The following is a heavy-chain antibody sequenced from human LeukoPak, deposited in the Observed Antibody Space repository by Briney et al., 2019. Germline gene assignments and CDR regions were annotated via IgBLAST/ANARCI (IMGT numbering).Heavy chain of an antibody. J-gene: IGHJ4*02. CDR3: AINTAYGACDY. Sequence: GGSLRLSCAASGFSVSSNYMSWVRQAPGKGLEWVSVLYSGGSTYYADSMKGRFTISRDNSKNTLYLQMNSLRAEDTAVYYCAINTAYGACDYWGQGTLVTVSS. V-gene: IGHV3-53*01. CDR1: GFSVSSNY. D-gene: IGHD2-2*02. CDR2: LYSGGST.